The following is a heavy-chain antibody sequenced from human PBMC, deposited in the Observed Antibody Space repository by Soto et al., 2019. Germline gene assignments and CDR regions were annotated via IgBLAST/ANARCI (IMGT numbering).Heavy chain of an antibody. J-gene: IGHJ4*02. CDR3: ARLYADGQYYFDY. D-gene: IGHD4-4*01. CDR2: INGATYT. CDR1: GFIFSDYY. V-gene: IGHV3-11*06. Sequence: GGSLRLSCATSGFIFSDYYMSWIRQAPGKGLEWVSYINGATYTNYADSAKGRFTISRDNAKNSLSLQMSSLGAEDTAVYYCARLYADGQYYFDYWGQGTLVTVSS.